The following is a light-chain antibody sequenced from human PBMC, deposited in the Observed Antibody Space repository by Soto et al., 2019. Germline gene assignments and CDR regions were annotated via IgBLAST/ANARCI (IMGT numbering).Light chain of an antibody. J-gene: IGKJ1*01. Sequence: DIVLTQSPGTLSLSPGERATLSCWASQSVSSGYLAWYQQKLGQAPRLLIYGASSRAAGIPDRFSGSGFGTDFTLTSSRLEPEDFAVYYCQQYGSSPWTFGQGTKVEIK. V-gene: IGKV3-20*01. CDR3: QQYGSSPWT. CDR2: GAS. CDR1: QSVSSGY.